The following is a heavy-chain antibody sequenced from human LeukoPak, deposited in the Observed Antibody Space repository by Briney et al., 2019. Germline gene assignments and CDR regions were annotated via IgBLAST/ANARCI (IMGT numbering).Heavy chain of an antibody. J-gene: IGHJ4*02. Sequence: GASVKVSCKASGYTFTSYGISWVRQAPGQGLEWMGWINPNSGGTNYAQKFQGRVTMTRDTSISTAYMELSRLRSDDTAVYYCARVYDSSGYYDYWGQGTLVTVSS. CDR2: INPNSGGT. D-gene: IGHD3-22*01. V-gene: IGHV1-2*02. CDR1: GYTFTSYG. CDR3: ARVYDSSGYYDY.